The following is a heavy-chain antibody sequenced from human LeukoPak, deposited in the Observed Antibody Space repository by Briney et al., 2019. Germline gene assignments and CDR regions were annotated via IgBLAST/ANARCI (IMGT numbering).Heavy chain of an antibody. CDR3: AKGVGATPFDY. CDR1: GFTFSSYG. J-gene: IGHJ4*02. CDR2: ISGSGGST. D-gene: IGHD1-26*01. Sequence: GVSLRLSCSASGFTFSSYGMHWVRQAPGKGLEWVSAISGSGGSTYYADSVKGRFTISRDSSKNTLYMQMNSLRAEDTAVYYCAKGVGATPFDYWGQGTLVTVSS. V-gene: IGHV3-23*01.